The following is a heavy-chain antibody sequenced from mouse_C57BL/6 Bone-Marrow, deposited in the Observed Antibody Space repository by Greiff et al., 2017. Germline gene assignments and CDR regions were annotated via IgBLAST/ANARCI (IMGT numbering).Heavy chain of an antibody. V-gene: IGHV1-50*01. CDR1: GYTFTSYW. D-gene: IGHD2-12*01. CDR3: ARSRRGAY. J-gene: IGHJ3*01. Sequence: QVQLKQPGAELVKPGASVKLSCKASGYTFTSYWMQWVKQRPGQGLEWIGEIDPSDSYTNYKQKFKGKATLTVDTSSSTAYMQLSSLTSEDSAVYYCARSRRGAYWGQGTLVTVSA. CDR2: IDPSDSYT.